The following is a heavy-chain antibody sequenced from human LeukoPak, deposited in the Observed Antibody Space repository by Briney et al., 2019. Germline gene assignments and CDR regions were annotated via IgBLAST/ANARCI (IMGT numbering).Heavy chain of an antibody. CDR1: GYTFTSYD. CDR3: ARDRGGGSYINYIDY. CDR2: MNPKSGNT. D-gene: IGHD1-26*01. Sequence: ASVKVSCKASGYTFTSYDINWVRQVTGQGLEWMGWMNPKSGNTGYAQKFQGRVTITRNTSISTAYMEVSSLRYEDMAVYYRARDRGGGSYINYIDYWGQGTLVTVSS. V-gene: IGHV1-8*03. J-gene: IGHJ4*02.